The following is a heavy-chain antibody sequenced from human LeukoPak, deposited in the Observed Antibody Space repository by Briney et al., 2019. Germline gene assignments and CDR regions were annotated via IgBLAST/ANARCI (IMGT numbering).Heavy chain of an antibody. D-gene: IGHD1-26*01. CDR3: ARDYRGNYYKGFDY. J-gene: IGHJ4*02. CDR1: GFTFSNNA. CDR2: ISNDGSNK. Sequence: GGSLRLSCAASGFTFSNNAMHWVRQAPGKGLEWVAVISNDGSNKYYSDSVKGRITISRDNSKNTLYLQMNSLRTEDTAVYHFARDYRGNYYKGFDYGGQEPLVTVPP. V-gene: IGHV3-30-3*01.